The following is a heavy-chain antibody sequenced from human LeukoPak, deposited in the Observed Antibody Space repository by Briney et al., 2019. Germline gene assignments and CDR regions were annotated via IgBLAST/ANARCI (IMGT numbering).Heavy chain of an antibody. V-gene: IGHV4-30-2*01. CDR2: IYHSGST. D-gene: IGHD3-3*01. J-gene: IGHJ4*02. CDR3: ARGNPQYDFFDY. Sequence: SETLSLTCTVSGGSISSGGYYWSWIRQPPGKGLEWIGYIYHSGSTYYNPSLKSRVTISVDRSKNQFSLKLSSVTAADTAVYYCARGNPQYDFFDYWGQGTLVTVSS. CDR1: GGSISSGGYY.